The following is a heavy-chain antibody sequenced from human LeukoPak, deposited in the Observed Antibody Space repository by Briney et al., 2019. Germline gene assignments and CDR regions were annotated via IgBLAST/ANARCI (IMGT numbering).Heavy chain of an antibody. CDR3: ARFRTPAQVLPDY. D-gene: IGHD4/OR15-4a*01. J-gene: IGHJ4*02. CDR2: SYHSGST. V-gene: IGHV4-4*02. Sequence: SETLSLTCAVSGGSISGNNWWSWVRQPPGKGLEWVGESYHSGSTNYNPSLKSRVTISVDKSKNQFSLKLNSVTAADTAVYYCARFRTPAQVLPDYWGQGTLVTVSS. CDR1: GGSISGNNW.